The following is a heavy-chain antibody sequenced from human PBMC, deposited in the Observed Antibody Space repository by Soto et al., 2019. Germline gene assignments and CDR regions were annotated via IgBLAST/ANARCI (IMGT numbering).Heavy chain of an antibody. CDR1: GGSISSYY. CDR2: IYCSGGT. CDR3: ARTMTTLSRYFDL. J-gene: IGHJ4*02. D-gene: IGHD4-17*01. Sequence: SETLSLTCTVSGGSISSYYWSWIRQPPVEGLEWIGYIYCSGGTNYNPSLKSRVTISVDTSKNQFSLKLSSVTAADTAVYYCARTMTTLSRYFDLWGQGTLVTVSS. V-gene: IGHV4-59*01.